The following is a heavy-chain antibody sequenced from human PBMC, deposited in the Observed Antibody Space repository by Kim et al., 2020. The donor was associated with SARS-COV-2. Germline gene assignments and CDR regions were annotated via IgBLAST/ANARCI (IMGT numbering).Heavy chain of an antibody. D-gene: IGHD3-22*01. Sequence: GGSLRLSCAASGFTFSRYGMHWVRQAPGKGLEWVAVIWFDGSNKYYADSVKGRFTISRDNSKNTLYLQMNSLRAEDTAVYYCAKDLGRQYYDSSGYYYLPIYYHYGMDVWGQGTTVTVSS. CDR2: IWFDGSNK. CDR1: GFTFSRYG. V-gene: IGHV3-33*06. CDR3: AKDLGRQYYDSSGYYYLPIYYHYGMDV. J-gene: IGHJ6*02.